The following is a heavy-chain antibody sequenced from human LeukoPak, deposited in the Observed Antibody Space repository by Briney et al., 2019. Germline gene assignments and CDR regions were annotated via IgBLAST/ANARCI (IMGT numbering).Heavy chain of an antibody. D-gene: IGHD3-22*01. Sequence: SETLSLTCAVYGGSFSGYYWSWIRQPPGKGLEWIGEINHSGSTNYNPSLKSRVTISVDTSKNQFSLKPSSVTAADTAVYYCARGRGYSSGYYYFDYWGQGTLVTVSS. CDR2: INHSGST. V-gene: IGHV4-34*01. J-gene: IGHJ4*02. CDR3: ARGRGYSSGYYYFDY. CDR1: GGSFSGYY.